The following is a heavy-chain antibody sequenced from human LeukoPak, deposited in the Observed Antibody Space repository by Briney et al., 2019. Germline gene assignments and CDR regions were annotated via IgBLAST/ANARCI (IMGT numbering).Heavy chain of an antibody. CDR1: GFTFSSCA. CDR3: ARAGVRTYFDS. D-gene: IGHD2-8*01. Sequence: QPGGSLRLSCAASGFTFSSCAMHWVRQAPGKGLEWVVVISYDGSNKYYADSVKGRFTISRDNSKNTLYLQMNSLRAEDTAVYYCARAGVRTYFDSWGQGTLVTVSS. J-gene: IGHJ4*02. V-gene: IGHV3-30-3*01. CDR2: ISYDGSNK.